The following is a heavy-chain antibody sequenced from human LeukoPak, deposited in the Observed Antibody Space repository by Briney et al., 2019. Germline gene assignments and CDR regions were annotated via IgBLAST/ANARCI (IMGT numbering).Heavy chain of an antibody. Sequence: SVKVSCQASGGTFSSYAISRVRQAPGQGLEWMGGIIPIFGTANYAQKFQGRVTITTDESTSTAYMELSSLRSEDTAVYYCARAPMTTVNYYYYMDVWGKGTTVTVSS. D-gene: IGHD4-17*01. J-gene: IGHJ6*03. CDR1: GGTFSSYA. CDR3: ARAPMTTVNYYYYMDV. V-gene: IGHV1-69*05. CDR2: IIPIFGTA.